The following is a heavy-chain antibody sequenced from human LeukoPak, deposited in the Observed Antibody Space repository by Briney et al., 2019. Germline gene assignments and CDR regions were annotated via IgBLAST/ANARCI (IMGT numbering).Heavy chain of an antibody. Sequence: GSSVKVSCKASGGTFSSYAISWVRQAPGQGLEWMGWISAYNGNTNYAQKLQGRVTMTTDTSTSTAYMELRSLRSDDTVVYYCARDGGYCTNGVCYMVDYWGQGTLVTVSS. CDR2: ISAYNGNT. V-gene: IGHV1-18*01. J-gene: IGHJ4*02. CDR3: ARDGGYCTNGVCYMVDY. CDR1: GGTFSSYA. D-gene: IGHD2-8*01.